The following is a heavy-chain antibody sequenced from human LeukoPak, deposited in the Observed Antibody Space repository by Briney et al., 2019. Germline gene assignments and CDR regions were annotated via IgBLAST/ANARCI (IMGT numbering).Heavy chain of an antibody. Sequence: PSETLSLTCTVSGGSISSSSYYWGWIRQPPGKGLEWIGSIYYSGSTYYNPSLKSRVTISVDTSKNQFSLKLSSVTAADTAVYYCARAEYSPGIAAAGLKKNSAQSLDYWGQGTLVTVSS. J-gene: IGHJ4*02. CDR1: GGSISSSSYY. CDR2: IYYSGST. D-gene: IGHD6-13*01. V-gene: IGHV4-39*01. CDR3: ARAEYSPGIAAAGLKKNSAQSLDY.